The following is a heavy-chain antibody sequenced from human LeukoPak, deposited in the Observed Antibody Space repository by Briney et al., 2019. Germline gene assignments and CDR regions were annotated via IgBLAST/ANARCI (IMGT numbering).Heavy chain of an antibody. D-gene: IGHD1-1*01. V-gene: IGHV3-11*06. Sequence: PGGSLRLSCAAAGFTFSDYYMSWIRQAPGKGLEWLSYISSGRSDTNYAGSVKGRFTISRDNAKNSLYLEMNSLRAEDTAVYYCARGARTTHLGDDYWGQGTLVTVSS. CDR1: GFTFSDYY. CDR3: ARGARTTHLGDDY. CDR2: ISSGRSDT. J-gene: IGHJ4*02.